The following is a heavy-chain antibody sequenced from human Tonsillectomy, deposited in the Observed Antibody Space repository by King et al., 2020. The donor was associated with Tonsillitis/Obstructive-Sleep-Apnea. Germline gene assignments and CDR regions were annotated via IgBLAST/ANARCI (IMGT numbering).Heavy chain of an antibody. D-gene: IGHD3-22*01. CDR2: ISSNGGST. Sequence: VQLVESGGGLVQPGGSLRLSCSASGFTLSSYAMHWVRQAPGKGLEDVSSISSNGGSTYYADSVKGRFTISRDNSKNTVYLQMSSLRAEDTAVYYCVQGATGYYDRARDSFDVWRQGTMVTVSS. CDR1: GFTLSSYA. CDR3: VQGATGYYDRARDSFDV. V-gene: IGHV3-64D*06. J-gene: IGHJ3*01.